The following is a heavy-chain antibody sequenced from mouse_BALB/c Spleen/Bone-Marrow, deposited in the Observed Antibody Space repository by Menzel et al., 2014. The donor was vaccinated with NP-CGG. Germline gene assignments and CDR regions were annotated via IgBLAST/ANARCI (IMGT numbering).Heavy chain of an antibody. CDR3: ARRGISWFAY. CDR2: ILPGSGST. CDR1: GYTFSSYW. Sequence: QVQLQQSGAELMKPGASVKISCKATGYTFSSYWIEWVKQRPGHGLEWIGEILPGSGSTNYNEKFKGKATFTADTSSNTAYVQLSSLTSEDSAVYYCARRGISWFAYWGQGTLVTVSA. J-gene: IGHJ3*01. V-gene: IGHV1-9*01.